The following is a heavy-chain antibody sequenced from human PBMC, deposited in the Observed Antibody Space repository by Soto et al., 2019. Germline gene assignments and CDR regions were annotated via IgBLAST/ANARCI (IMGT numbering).Heavy chain of an antibody. CDR2: IYRGGGT. CDR3: ARGER. D-gene: IGHD1-26*01. J-gene: IGHJ3*01. CDR1: GFTVSDNY. V-gene: IGHV3-53*01. Sequence: GSLRLSCAASGFTVSDNYMSWVRQAPGKGLEWVSVIYRGGGTSYADSVQGRFTISRDNSKNTLYLQMNGLRAEDTAVYYCARGERWGQGTMVTVSS.